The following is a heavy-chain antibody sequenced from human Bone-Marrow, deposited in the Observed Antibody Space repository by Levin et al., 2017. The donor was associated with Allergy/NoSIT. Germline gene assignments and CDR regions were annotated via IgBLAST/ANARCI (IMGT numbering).Heavy chain of an antibody. D-gene: IGHD3-22*01. J-gene: IGHJ4*02. V-gene: IGHV3-23*01. Sequence: GESLKISCAASGFSFSSYAMSWVRQAPGKGLEWVSGISGSGGNTYYADSLKGRFTISRDNSKNTLYLQMNSLRAEDTAVYYCAKRDYSDTSGYLPLFDYWGQGTLVTVSS. CDR1: GFSFSSYA. CDR3: AKRDYSDTSGYLPLFDY. CDR2: ISGSGGNT.